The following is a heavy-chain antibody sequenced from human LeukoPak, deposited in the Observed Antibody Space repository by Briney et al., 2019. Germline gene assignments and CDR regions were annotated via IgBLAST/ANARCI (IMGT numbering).Heavy chain of an antibody. D-gene: IGHD2-2*01. Sequence: GGSLRLSCAASGFTFSSYEMNWVRQAPGKGLEWVSYISSSGSTIYYADSVKGRFTISRDNAKSSLYLQMNSLRAEDTAVYYCARDCSSTSCPAGRYFDWGAFDIWGQGTMVTVSS. CDR1: GFTFSSYE. CDR2: ISSSGSTI. CDR3: ARDCSSTSCPAGRYFDWGAFDI. V-gene: IGHV3-48*03. J-gene: IGHJ3*02.